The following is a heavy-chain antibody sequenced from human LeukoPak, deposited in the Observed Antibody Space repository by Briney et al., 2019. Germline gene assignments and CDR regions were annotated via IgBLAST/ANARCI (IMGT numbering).Heavy chain of an antibody. Sequence: PSDTLSLTCTVSGGSISSGSYYWTWIRQSAGKGLELIGRIYSSGSPSYNPSLKSRVTISVDTSKNHFSLNLRSVTAADTAVYYCARVLLWFGDFSVKAFDIWGQGTMVTVSS. V-gene: IGHV4-61*02. J-gene: IGHJ3*02. CDR2: IYSSGSP. D-gene: IGHD3-10*01. CDR1: GGSISSGSYY. CDR3: ARVLLWFGDFSVKAFDI.